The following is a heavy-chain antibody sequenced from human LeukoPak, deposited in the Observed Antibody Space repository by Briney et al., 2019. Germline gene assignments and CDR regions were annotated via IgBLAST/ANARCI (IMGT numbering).Heavy chain of an antibody. D-gene: IGHD3-10*01. CDR1: GFTFSSYR. J-gene: IGHJ3*02. CDR2: IKQDGSEK. CDR3: ARDAVRGVFDI. V-gene: IGHV3-7*01. Sequence: PGGSLRLSCAASGFTFSSYRMSWVRQAPGKGLEWVANIKQDGSEKYYVDSVKGRFTISRDNAKNSLYLQMNSLRAEDTAVYYCARDAVRGVFDIWGQGTMVTVSS.